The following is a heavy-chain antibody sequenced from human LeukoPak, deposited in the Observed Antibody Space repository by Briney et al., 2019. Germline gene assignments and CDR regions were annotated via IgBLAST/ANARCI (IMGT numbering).Heavy chain of an antibody. CDR1: GGTFSSYA. D-gene: IGHD4-23*01. Sequence: ASVKVSCKASGGTFSSYAISWVRQAPGQGLEWMGRIIPILGIANYAQKFQGRVTITADKSTSTAYMELSSLRSEDTAVYYCARGVTLTGYYGGNDAYDAFDIWGQGTMVTASS. CDR3: ARGVTLTGYYGGNDAYDAFDI. J-gene: IGHJ3*02. CDR2: IIPILGIA. V-gene: IGHV1-69*04.